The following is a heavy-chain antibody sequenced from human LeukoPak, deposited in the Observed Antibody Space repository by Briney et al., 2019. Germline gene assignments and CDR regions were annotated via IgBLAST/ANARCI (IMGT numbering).Heavy chain of an antibody. CDR2: INLNSGGT. CDR3: ARSPDILTGENFDY. V-gene: IGHV1-2*02. Sequence: GAPVKVSCKASGYTFTGYYMHWVRQAPGQGLEWMGWINLNSGGTNDAQKFQDRGTMTRDTSISTAYMELSRLRSDDTAVYYCARSPDILTGENFDYWGQGTLVTVSS. D-gene: IGHD3-9*01. J-gene: IGHJ4*02. CDR1: GYTFTGYY.